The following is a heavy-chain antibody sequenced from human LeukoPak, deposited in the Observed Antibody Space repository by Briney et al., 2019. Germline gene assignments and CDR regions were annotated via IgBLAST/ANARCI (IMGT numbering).Heavy chain of an antibody. J-gene: IGHJ6*04. Sequence: TGGSLRLSCAASGFTFSSYAMSWVRQAPGKGLEWVSAISGSGGSTYYADSVKGRFTISRDNSKNTLYLQMNSLRAEDTAVYYCAKDGWPTYDYYYGMDVWGKGTTVTVSS. D-gene: IGHD5-24*01. CDR3: AKDGWPTYDYYYGMDV. V-gene: IGHV3-23*01. CDR2: ISGSGGST. CDR1: GFTFSSYA.